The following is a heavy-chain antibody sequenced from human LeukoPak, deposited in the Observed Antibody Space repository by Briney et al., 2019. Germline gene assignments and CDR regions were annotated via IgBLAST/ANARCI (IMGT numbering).Heavy chain of an antibody. Sequence: GASVKVSCKASGGTFSSYTICWVRQAPGQGLEWMGRIIPILGIANYAQKFQGRVTITADKSTSTAYMELSSLRSEDTAVYYCARSGNSGYCSSTSCYTWWFDPWGQGTLVTVSS. V-gene: IGHV1-69*02. CDR2: IIPILGIA. J-gene: IGHJ5*02. D-gene: IGHD2-2*02. CDR3: ARSGNSGYCSSTSCYTWWFDP. CDR1: GGTFSSYT.